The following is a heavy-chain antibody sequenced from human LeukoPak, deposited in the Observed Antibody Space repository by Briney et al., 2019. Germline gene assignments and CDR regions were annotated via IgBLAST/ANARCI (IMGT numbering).Heavy chain of an antibody. CDR3: ARDSVLTRGAFDI. D-gene: IGHD2-8*01. V-gene: IGHV4-34*01. CDR1: GGSFSGYY. J-gene: IGHJ3*02. CDR2: INHSGST. Sequence: SETLSLTCAVYGGSFSGYYWSWIRQPPGKGLEWIGEINHSGSTNYNPSLKSRVTISVDTSKNQFSLKLSSVTAGDTAVYYCARDSVLTRGAFDIWGQGTMVTVSS.